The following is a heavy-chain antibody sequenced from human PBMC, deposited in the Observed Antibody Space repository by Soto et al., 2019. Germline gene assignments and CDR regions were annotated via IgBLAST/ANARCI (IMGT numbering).Heavy chain of an antibody. CDR3: AKSGPIVVVLAPFDY. D-gene: IGHD2-2*01. Sequence: VIKEPGKGLEWVSAISGSGGSTYYADSVKGRFTISRDNSKNTLYLQMNSLRAEDTAVYYCAKSGPIVVVLAPFDYWGQGTLVTVPS. CDR2: ISGSGGST. J-gene: IGHJ4*02. V-gene: IGHV3-23*01.